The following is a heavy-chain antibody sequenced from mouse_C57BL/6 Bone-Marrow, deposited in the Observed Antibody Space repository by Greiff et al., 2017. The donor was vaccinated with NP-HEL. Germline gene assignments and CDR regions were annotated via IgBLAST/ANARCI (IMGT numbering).Heavy chain of an antibody. CDR1: GFNIKDYY. CDR3: TTDYDVSPWFAY. CDR2: IDPEDGDT. Sequence: EVKLQESGAELVRPGASVKLSCTASGFNIKDYYMHWVKQRPEQGLEWIGRIDPEDGDTEYAPKFQGKATMTADTFSNTAYLQLSSLTSEDTAVYYCTTDYDVSPWFAYWGQGTLVTVSA. D-gene: IGHD2-4*01. V-gene: IGHV14-1*01. J-gene: IGHJ3*01.